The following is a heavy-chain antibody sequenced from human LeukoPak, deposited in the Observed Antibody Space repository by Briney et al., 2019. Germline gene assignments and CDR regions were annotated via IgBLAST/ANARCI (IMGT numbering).Heavy chain of an antibody. CDR1: GYTLTELS. CDR3: ARGGDILTGYEDY. J-gene: IGHJ4*02. CDR2: FDPEDGET. D-gene: IGHD3-9*01. V-gene: IGHV1-24*01. Sequence: PEASVKVSCKVSGYTLTELSMHWVRQAPGKGLEWMGGFDPEDGETIYAQKFQGRVTMTTDTSTSTAYMELRSLRSDDTAVYYCARGGDILTGYEDYWGQGTLVTVSS.